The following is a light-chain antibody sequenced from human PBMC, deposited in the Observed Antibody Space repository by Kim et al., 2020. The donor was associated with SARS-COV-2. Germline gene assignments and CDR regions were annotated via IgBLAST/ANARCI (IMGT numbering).Light chain of an antibody. Sequence: PGKTGRIACGGKSVGSKSVHWYQQKQGQATVLVINYDSDRPSGIPERFSGSNSGNTATLTISRVEAGDEADYYCQVWDSSSDHRVVFGGGTQLTVL. V-gene: IGLV3-21*04. CDR1: SVGSKS. J-gene: IGLJ2*01. CDR3: QVWDSSSDHRVV. CDR2: YDS.